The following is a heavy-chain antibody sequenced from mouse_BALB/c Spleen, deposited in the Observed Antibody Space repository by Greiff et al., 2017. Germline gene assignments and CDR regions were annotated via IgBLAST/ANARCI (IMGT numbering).Heavy chain of an antibody. CDR2: ISSGGSYT. D-gene: IGHD1-2*01. CDR1: GFTFSSYG. V-gene: IGHV5-6*01. CDR3: ARPHYYGN. Sequence: EVKLVESGGDLVKPGGSLKLSCAASGFTFSSYGMSWVRQTPDKRLEWVATISSGGSYTYYPDSVKGRFTISRDNAKNTLYLQMSSLKSEDTAMYYCARPHYYGNWGQGTLVTVSA. J-gene: IGHJ3*01.